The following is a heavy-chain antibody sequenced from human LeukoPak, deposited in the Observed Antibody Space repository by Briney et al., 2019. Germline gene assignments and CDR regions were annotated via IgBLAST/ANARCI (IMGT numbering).Heavy chain of an antibody. Sequence: PGVPLRLSCAASGYPFSSYAMLWLRQAPGKGVEWVSDISGSGGNIFYADSVKRRFNIHRHNSKNTLYLKMNSLRAEDTAVYYCAKSGDYYGSGSYYWGFDYWGQGTLVTVSS. D-gene: IGHD3-10*01. CDR2: ISGSGGNI. V-gene: IGHV3-23*01. CDR3: AKSGDYYGSGSYYWGFDY. CDR1: GYPFSSYA. J-gene: IGHJ4*02.